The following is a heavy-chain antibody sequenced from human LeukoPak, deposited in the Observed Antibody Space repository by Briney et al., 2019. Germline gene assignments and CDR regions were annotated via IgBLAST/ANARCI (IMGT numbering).Heavy chain of an antibody. J-gene: IGHJ4*02. D-gene: IGHD5-18*01. CDR2: IYSGGST. V-gene: IGHV3-53*01. CDR3: AKSRYSYGQPFDY. Sequence: GGSLRLSCAASGFTVSSNYMSWVRQAPGKGLEWVSVIYSGGSTYYADSVKGRFTISRDNSKNTLYLQMNSLRAEDTAVYYCAKSRYSYGQPFDYWGQGTLVTVSS. CDR1: GFTVSSNY.